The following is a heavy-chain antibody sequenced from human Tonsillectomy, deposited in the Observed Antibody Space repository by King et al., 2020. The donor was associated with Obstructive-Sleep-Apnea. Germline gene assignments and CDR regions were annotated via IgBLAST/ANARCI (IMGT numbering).Heavy chain of an antibody. CDR3: ARSDILLWFGDLREYGMDV. CDR1: GFTVSSNY. Sequence: VQLVQSGGGLVQPGGSLRLSCAVFGFTVSSNYMSWVRQAPGKGLEWVSVIYSGGSTYYADSVKGRFTFSRDNSKNTLYLQLNSLRAEDTAVYYCARSDILLWFGDLREYGMDVWGQGTTVTVSS. CDR2: IYSGGST. D-gene: IGHD3-10*01. J-gene: IGHJ6*02. V-gene: IGHV3-53*04.